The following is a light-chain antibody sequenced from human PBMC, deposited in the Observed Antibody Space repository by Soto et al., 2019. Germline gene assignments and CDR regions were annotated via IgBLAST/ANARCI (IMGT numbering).Light chain of an antibody. J-gene: IGKJ4*01. V-gene: IGKV1-5*01. Sequence: DIQMTQSPSTLSASVGDRVTITCRASQNINTWVAWYQQKPGKAPNLLIYRASSLESGVPSRFSGSGSGTEFTPTISSLQPDDFATYFCQQYQSYCSFAGGTKVDIK. CDR2: RAS. CDR1: QNINTW. CDR3: QQYQSYCS.